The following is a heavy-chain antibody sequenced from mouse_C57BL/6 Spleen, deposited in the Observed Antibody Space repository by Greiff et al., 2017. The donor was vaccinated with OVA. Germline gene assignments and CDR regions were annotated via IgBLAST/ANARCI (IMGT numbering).Heavy chain of an antibody. D-gene: IGHD4-1*01. CDR1: GFSFNTYA. CDR3: VRGVGPYAMDY. V-gene: IGHV10-1*01. Sequence: EVQLVESGGGLVQPKGSLKLSCAASGFSFNTYAMNWVRQAPGKGLEWVARIRSKSNNYATYYADSVKDRFTISRDDSESMLYLQMNNLKTEDTAMYYCVRGVGPYAMDYWGQGTSVTVAS. CDR2: IRSKSNNYAT. J-gene: IGHJ4*01.